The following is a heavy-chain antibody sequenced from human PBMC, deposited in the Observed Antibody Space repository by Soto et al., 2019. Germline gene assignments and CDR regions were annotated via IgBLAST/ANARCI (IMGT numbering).Heavy chain of an antibody. Sequence: QVQLQESGPGLVKPSETLSLTCTVSGGSISSYYWSWIRQPPGKGLEWIGYIYYSGSTNYNPSLKSRVTISVDTSKNQFFLKLSSVTAADTAVYYCAGSSYRNSSGGSCYQPRHAFDIWCKRTMVAVSS. CDR1: GGSISSYY. CDR3: AGSSYRNSSGGSCYQPRHAFDI. J-gene: IGHJ3*02. V-gene: IGHV4-59*08. D-gene: IGHD2-15*01. CDR2: IYYSGST.